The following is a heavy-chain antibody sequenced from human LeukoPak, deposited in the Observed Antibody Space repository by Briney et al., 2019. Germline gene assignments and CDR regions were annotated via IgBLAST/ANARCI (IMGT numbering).Heavy chain of an antibody. D-gene: IGHD3-10*01. CDR3: ARGGSRSRRGDDAFDI. CDR2: ISAYNGNT. V-gene: IGHV1-18*01. J-gene: IGHJ3*02. Sequence: RASVKVSCKASGYTCTNYAMNWVRQAPGQGLEWMGWISAYNGNTELAQKFQGRVTLATDASTSTAYVELRSLTSDDTAVYFCARGGSRSRRGDDAFDIWGQGTMVTVSS. CDR1: GYTCTNYA.